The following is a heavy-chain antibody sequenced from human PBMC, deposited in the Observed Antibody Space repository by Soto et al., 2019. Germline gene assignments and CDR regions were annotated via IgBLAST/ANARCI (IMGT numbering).Heavy chain of an antibody. J-gene: IGHJ4*02. CDR3: ARRGGGVVLAATTPFDY. V-gene: IGHV4-4*02. CDR1: SGSISTANW. CDR2: IYHSGST. Sequence: QVPLQESGPRLVTPSGTLSLTCTVSSGSISTANWWSWVRPPPGRGLGWIGEIYHSGSTNYNLSLKSRVTLSVDKSKNQFSLRLSAVTAADTATYYCARRGGGVVLAATTPFDYWGQGTLVTVSS. D-gene: IGHD2-15*01.